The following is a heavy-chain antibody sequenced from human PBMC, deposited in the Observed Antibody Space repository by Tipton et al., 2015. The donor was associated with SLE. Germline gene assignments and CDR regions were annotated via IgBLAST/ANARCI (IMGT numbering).Heavy chain of an antibody. CDR3: ARDGGPIPFDY. CDR1: GFTFSSYS. Sequence: SLRLSCAASGFTFSSYSMNWVRQAPAKGLEWVSSISSSSSYIYYADSVKGRFTISRDNAKNSLYLQMNSLRAEDTAVYYCARDGGPIPFDYWGQGTLVTVSS. D-gene: IGHD4-23*01. J-gene: IGHJ4*02. CDR2: ISSSSSYI. V-gene: IGHV3-21*03.